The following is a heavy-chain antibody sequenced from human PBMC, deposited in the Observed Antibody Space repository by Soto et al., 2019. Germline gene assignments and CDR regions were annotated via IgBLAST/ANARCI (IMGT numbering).Heavy chain of an antibody. CDR3: AKIFSLTSSSWSADY. D-gene: IGHD6-13*01. Sequence: PGGSLRLSCAASGFTFSSYGMHWVRQAPGKGLEWVAVISYDGSNKYYADSVKGRFTISRDNSKNTLYLQMNSLRAEDTAVYYCAKIFSLTSSSWSADYWGQGTLVTVSS. CDR1: GFTFSSYG. CDR2: ISYDGSNK. J-gene: IGHJ4*02. V-gene: IGHV3-30*18.